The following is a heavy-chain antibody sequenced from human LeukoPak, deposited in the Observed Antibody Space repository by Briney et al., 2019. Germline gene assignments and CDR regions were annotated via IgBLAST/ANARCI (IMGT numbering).Heavy chain of an antibody. Sequence: PGGSLRLSCAASGFTFSSYSMNWVRQAPGKGLEWVSSISSSGYIYYADSVKGRFTISRDNAKNSLYLQMNSLRAEDTAVYYCARDHWNYIGFDYWGQGTLVTVSS. CDR2: ISSSGYI. V-gene: IGHV3-21*01. CDR3: ARDHWNYIGFDY. D-gene: IGHD1-7*01. J-gene: IGHJ4*02. CDR1: GFTFSSYS.